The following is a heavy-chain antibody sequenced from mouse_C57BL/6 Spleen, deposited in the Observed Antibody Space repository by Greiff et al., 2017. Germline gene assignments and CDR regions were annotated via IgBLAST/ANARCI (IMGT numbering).Heavy chain of an antibody. D-gene: IGHD2-12*01. CDR3: AREDYSDWAY. CDR2: ISDGGSYT. CDR1: GFTFSSYA. J-gene: IGHJ3*01. Sequence: EVMLVESGGGLVKPGGSLKLSCAASGFTFSSYAMSWVRQTPEKRLEWVATISDGGSYTYYPDNVKGRFTISRDNAKNNLYLQMSHLKSEDTAMYYCAREDYSDWAYWGQGTLVTVSA. V-gene: IGHV5-4*01.